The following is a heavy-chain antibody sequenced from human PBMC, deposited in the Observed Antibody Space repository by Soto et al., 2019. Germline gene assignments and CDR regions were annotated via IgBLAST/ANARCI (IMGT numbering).Heavy chain of an antibody. V-gene: IGHV3-23*01. D-gene: IGHD6-13*01. CDR3: AKPKYSSSWYCIDY. CDR1: GFTFSSYA. CDR2: ISGSGGST. Sequence: GGSQRLSCAASGFTFSSYAMSWVRQAPGKGLEWVSAISGSGGSTYYADSVKGRFTISRDNSKNTLYLQMNSLRAEDTAVYYCAKPKYSSSWYCIDYWGQGTLVTVSS. J-gene: IGHJ4*02.